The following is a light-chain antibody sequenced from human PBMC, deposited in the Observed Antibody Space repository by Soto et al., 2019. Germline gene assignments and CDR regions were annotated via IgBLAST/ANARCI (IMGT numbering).Light chain of an antibody. J-gene: IGLJ2*01. V-gene: IGLV2-23*02. CDR1: SSNIGSYNL. CDR2: EVI. Sequence: QSVLTQPPSVSAAPGQKVTISCSGSSSNIGSYNLVSWYQQHPGKAPKVIIYEVIKRPSGVSNRFSGSKSGNTASLTISGLQAEDEADYYCCSYAGSTSLVFGGGTK. CDR3: CSYAGSTSLV.